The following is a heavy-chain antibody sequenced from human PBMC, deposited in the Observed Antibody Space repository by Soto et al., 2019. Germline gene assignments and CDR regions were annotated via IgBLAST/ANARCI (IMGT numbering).Heavy chain of an antibody. D-gene: IGHD2-15*01. Sequence: GGSLRLSCAASGFTFSSYGMHWVRQAPGKGLEWVAVISYDGSNKYYADSVKGRFTISRDNSKNTLYLQMNSPRAEDTAVYYCAKDRFTLYYYGMDVWGQGTTVTVSS. CDR3: AKDRFTLYYYGMDV. V-gene: IGHV3-30*18. CDR2: ISYDGSNK. CDR1: GFTFSSYG. J-gene: IGHJ6*02.